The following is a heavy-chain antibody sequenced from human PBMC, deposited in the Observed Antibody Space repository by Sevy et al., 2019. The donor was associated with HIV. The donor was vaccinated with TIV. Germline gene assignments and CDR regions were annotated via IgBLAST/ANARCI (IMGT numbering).Heavy chain of an antibody. CDR1: GGSISSGGYY. CDR2: IYYSGGT. V-gene: IGHV4-31*03. J-gene: IGHJ2*01. D-gene: IGHD2-15*01. CDR3: ARAVPSGGSLRRYFDL. Sequence: SETLSLTCTVSGGSISSGGYYWSWIRQHPGKGLEWIGYIYYSGGTYYNPSLKSRVTISVDTSKNQFSLKLSSVTAADTAVYYCARAVPSGGSLRRYFDLWGRGTLVTVSS.